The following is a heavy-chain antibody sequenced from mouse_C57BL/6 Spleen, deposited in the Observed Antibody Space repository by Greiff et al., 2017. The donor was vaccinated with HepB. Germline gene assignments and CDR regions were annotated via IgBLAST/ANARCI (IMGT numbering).Heavy chain of an antibody. J-gene: IGHJ3*01. Sequence: QVQLQQPGAELVRPGSSVKLSCKASGYTFTSYWMDWVKQRPGQGLEWIGNIYPSDSETHYNQKFKDKATLTVDKSSSTAYMQLSSLASEDSAVYYWARNGDDDGFAYWGQGTLVTVSA. D-gene: IGHD2-4*01. V-gene: IGHV1-61*01. CDR3: ARNGDDDGFAY. CDR1: GYTFTSYW. CDR2: IYPSDSET.